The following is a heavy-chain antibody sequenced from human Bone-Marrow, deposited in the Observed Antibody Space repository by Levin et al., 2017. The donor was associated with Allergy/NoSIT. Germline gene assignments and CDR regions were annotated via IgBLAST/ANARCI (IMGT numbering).Heavy chain of an antibody. D-gene: IGHD5/OR15-5a*01. Sequence: SETLSLTCTVSGGTFSSGGYYWSWLRQRPGMGLEWLVYIDHGGVSKYNRGYEGRVDISMNMYKNQLSLKLMSATAADTATYYRTRDGSSGRVYTRPFDLWGQGTLVTVSS. CDR3: TRDGSSGRVYTRPFDL. CDR1: GGTFSSGGYY. V-gene: IGHV4-31*03. J-gene: IGHJ4*02. CDR2: IDHGGVS.